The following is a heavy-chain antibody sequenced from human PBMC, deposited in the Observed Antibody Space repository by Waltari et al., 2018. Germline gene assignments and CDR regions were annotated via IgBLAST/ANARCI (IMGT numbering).Heavy chain of an antibody. CDR1: GFSFTTYG. J-gene: IGHJ4*02. D-gene: IGHD6-13*01. Sequence: QVQLVQSGAEVKKPGASVKVSCKASGFSFTTYGIQWVRQAPGQRLEWMGGIIADNGNTKYSQKFQGRVTLTRDTSASTAYMELGSLRSEDTAVYYCARDEGFAAAGAKYWGQGTLVTVSS. CDR3: ARDEGFAAAGAKY. V-gene: IGHV1-3*01. CDR2: IIADNGNT.